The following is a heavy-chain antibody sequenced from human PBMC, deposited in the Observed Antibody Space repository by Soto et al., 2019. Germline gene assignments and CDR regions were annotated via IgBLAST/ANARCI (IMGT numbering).Heavy chain of an antibody. CDR1: GFTFSSYG. V-gene: IGHV3-30*18. J-gene: IGHJ4*02. Sequence: LRLSCAASGFTFSSYGMHWVRQAPGKGLEWVAVISYDGSNKYYADSVKGRFTISRDNSKNTLYLQMNSLRAEDTAVYYCAKDLDSSGWYYFDYWGQGTLVTVS. CDR3: AKDLDSSGWYYFDY. CDR2: ISYDGSNK. D-gene: IGHD6-19*01.